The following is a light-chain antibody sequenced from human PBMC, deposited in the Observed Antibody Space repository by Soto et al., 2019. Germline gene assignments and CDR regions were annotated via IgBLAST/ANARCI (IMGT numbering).Light chain of an antibody. CDR3: QQYLSSPYT. Sequence: EIVLTQSPGTLSLSPGQRATLSCRASQSVRSSFLAWYQQKPGQAPRLLIYGASSRATGIPDRISGGGSGTDFTLAISRLEPEDFAVYYCQQYLSSPYTFGQGTKLEIK. CDR1: QSVRSSF. CDR2: GAS. J-gene: IGKJ2*01. V-gene: IGKV3-20*01.